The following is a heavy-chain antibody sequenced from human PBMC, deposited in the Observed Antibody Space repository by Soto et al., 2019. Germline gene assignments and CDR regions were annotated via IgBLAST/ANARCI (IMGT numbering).Heavy chain of an antibody. CDR3: AKELKRQLASWLDP. J-gene: IGHJ5*02. CDR2: INAHSGGT. D-gene: IGHD6-6*01. CDR1: GFSFTGYY. V-gene: IGHV1-2*02. Sequence: ASVKVSCKASGFSFTGYYIHWLRQAPGQGLEWMGWINAHSGGTEYAQKFQGRVTLTRDTFICTAYMTLSSLRSDDTAIYYCAKELKRQLASWLDPGCQGTQV.